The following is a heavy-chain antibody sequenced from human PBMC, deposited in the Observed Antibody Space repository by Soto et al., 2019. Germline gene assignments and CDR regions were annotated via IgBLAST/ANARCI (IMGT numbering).Heavy chain of an antibody. D-gene: IGHD1-26*01. V-gene: IGHV3-23*01. CDR3: AKSRVGATGFDY. CDR2: ISGSGGST. CDR1: GFTFSSYA. Sequence: LRLSCAASGFTFSSYAMSWVRQAPGKGLEWVSAISGSGGSTYYADSVKGRFTISRDNSKNTLYLQMNSLRAEDTAVYYCAKSRVGATGFDYWGQGTLVTVSS. J-gene: IGHJ4*02.